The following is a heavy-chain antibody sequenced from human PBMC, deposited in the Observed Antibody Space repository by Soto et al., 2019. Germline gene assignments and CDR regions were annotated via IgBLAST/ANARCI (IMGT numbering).Heavy chain of an antibody. J-gene: IGHJ4*02. Sequence: SVKVSCKASGGTFSSYAISWVRQAPGQGLEWMGGIIPIFGTANYAQKFQGRVTITADRSTSTAYMELSSLRSEDTAVYYCACPGYSGYGRVGYFDYWGQGTLVTVSS. D-gene: IGHD5-12*01. CDR3: ACPGYSGYGRVGYFDY. V-gene: IGHV1-69*06. CDR1: GGTFSSYA. CDR2: IIPIFGTA.